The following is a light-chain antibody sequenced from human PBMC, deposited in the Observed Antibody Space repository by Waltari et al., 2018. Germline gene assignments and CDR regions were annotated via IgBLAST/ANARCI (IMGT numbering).Light chain of an antibody. CDR3: QQYITTWS. V-gene: IGKV1-5*03. CDR2: KAS. J-gene: IGKJ1*01. CDR1: QNIISC. Sequence: DIQMTQSPSTLSASVGDRVTITCRAGQNIISCVAWYQQKPGKAPKLLIYKASTLQSGVPSRFSGSGSGTEFTLTISSLQADDFATYYCQQYITTWSFGQGTKVEIK.